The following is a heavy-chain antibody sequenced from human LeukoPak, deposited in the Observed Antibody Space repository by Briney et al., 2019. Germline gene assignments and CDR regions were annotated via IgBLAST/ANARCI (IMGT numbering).Heavy chain of an antibody. CDR1: GYTFTSYG. V-gene: IGHV1-18*01. Sequence: ASVKVSCKSSGYTFTSYGFTLVRQPPGQGLEWMGWISAYNGNTNYVQKLQGRVTMSTGTSTSTVYMELRSLRSDDTAVYYCARGGLAESFDYWGQGTLVTVSS. D-gene: IGHD2-21*01. CDR2: ISAYNGNT. CDR3: ARGGLAESFDY. J-gene: IGHJ4*02.